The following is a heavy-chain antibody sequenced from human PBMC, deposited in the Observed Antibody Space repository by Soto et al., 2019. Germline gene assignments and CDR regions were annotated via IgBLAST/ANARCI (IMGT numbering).Heavy chain of an antibody. V-gene: IGHV5-51*01. CDR3: ATQAAAGKSYYYYYGMDV. CDR1: GYSFTSYW. J-gene: IGHJ6*02. D-gene: IGHD6-13*01. CDR2: IYPGDSDT. Sequence: PGESLKISCKGSGYSFTSYWIGWVRQMPGKGLEWMGIIYPGDSDTRYSPSFQGQVTISADKSISTAYLQWSSLKASDTAMYYCATQAAAGKSYYYYYGMDVWGQGTTVTVSS.